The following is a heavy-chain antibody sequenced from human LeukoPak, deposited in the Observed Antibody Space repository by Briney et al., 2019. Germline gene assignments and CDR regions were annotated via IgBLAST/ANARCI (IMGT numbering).Heavy chain of an antibody. CDR3: ARDRGSSGYYGGWFDP. CDR2: IYTSGST. V-gene: IGHV4-4*07. Sequence: SETLSFTCTGSGGSISSYYWSWIRQPAGKGLEWIGRIYTSGSTNYNPSLKSRVTISVDKSKNKFSLKLSSVTAADTAVYYCARDRGSSGYYGGWFDPWGQGTLVTVSS. J-gene: IGHJ5*02. D-gene: IGHD3-22*01. CDR1: GGSISSYY.